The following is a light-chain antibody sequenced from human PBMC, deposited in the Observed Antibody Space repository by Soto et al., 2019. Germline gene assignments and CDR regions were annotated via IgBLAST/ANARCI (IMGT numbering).Light chain of an antibody. CDR1: QDIINS. Sequence: DIHMTQSPSSLSASVGDRVTITCQASQDIINSLNWYQQKAGQAPKLLIYDTSNLETGVTSRFSGSGSGTDFTLTISSLQADDIATYYCQQHDNVPYTFGQGTRLEIK. J-gene: IGKJ2*01. CDR3: QQHDNVPYT. V-gene: IGKV1-33*01. CDR2: DTS.